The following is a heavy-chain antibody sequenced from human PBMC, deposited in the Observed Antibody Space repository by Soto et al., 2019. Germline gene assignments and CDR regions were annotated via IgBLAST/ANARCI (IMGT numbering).Heavy chain of an antibody. CDR3: ARESLGGDYPLDY. CDR2: ISSSGRTI. D-gene: IGHD4-17*01. CDR1: GFTFSNYE. Sequence: GGSLRLSCAASGFTFSNYEMNWVRQAPGKGLEWVSYISSSGRTIYYADSVKGRFTISRDNAKSSLFLQVSSLRADDTAIYYCARESLGGDYPLDYWGQGTLVTASA. J-gene: IGHJ4*02. V-gene: IGHV3-48*03.